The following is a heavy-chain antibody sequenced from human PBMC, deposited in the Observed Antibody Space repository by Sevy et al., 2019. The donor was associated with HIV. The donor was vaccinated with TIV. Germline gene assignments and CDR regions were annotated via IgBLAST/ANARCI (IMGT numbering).Heavy chain of an antibody. D-gene: IGHD2-15*01. Sequence: GGSLRLSCVASGFTFSSYNFNWVRHAPGKGLELISFINSGSTIISHADSVKGRFTISRDSAKKSVYLQMNSLRVEDTAVYYCARDGGYSDYGMDLWGQGTTVTVSS. J-gene: IGHJ6*02. CDR2: INSGSTII. CDR3: ARDGGYSDYGMDL. V-gene: IGHV3-48*01. CDR1: GFTFSSYN.